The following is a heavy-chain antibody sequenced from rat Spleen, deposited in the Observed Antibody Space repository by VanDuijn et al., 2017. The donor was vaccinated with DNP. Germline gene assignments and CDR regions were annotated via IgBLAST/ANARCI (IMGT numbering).Heavy chain of an antibody. D-gene: IGHD1-4*01. V-gene: IGHV5-29*01. CDR2: IIYDGSRT. CDR1: GFIFSKYG. CDR3: AGRPPPTRGPFDY. Sequence: EVQLVESDGGLVQPGRSLKLSCAASGFIFSKYGMAWVRQTPETGLEWVANIIYDGSRTHYRDSVKGRFTISRDNARSTLYLQMDSLRSEDTAAYYCAGRPPPTRGPFDYWGQGVTVTVSS. J-gene: IGHJ2*01.